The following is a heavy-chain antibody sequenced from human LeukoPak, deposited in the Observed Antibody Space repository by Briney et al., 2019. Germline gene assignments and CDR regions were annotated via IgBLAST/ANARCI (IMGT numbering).Heavy chain of an antibody. J-gene: IGHJ5*02. D-gene: IGHD3-22*01. V-gene: IGHV3-9*01. Sequence: GGSLRLSCAASGFTFDDYAMHWVRHAPGKGLEWVSGISWNSGSIGYADSVKGRFTISRDNAKNSLYLQMNSLRAEGTALYYCAKDILYYYDSSGSYAPSWGQGTLVTVSS. CDR3: AKDILYYYDSSGSYAPS. CDR2: ISWNSGSI. CDR1: GFTFDDYA.